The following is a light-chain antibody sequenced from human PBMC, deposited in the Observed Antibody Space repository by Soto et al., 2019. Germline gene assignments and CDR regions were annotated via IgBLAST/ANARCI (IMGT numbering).Light chain of an antibody. V-gene: IGKV3-11*01. CDR3: QQRRNWPLT. J-gene: IGKJ4*01. Sequence: EIVLTQSLATLSLSPGDRATLSCRASQSVNNYLAWYQQKPGQAPRLLIYDASNRATGIPARFSGSGSGTDFTLTISSLEPEDFAVYYCQQRRNWPLTFGGGTKVEIK. CDR2: DAS. CDR1: QSVNNY.